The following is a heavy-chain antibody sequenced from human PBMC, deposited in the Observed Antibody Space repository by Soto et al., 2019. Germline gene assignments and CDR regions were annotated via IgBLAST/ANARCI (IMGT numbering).Heavy chain of an antibody. Sequence: QMQLVQSGAEVKKPGASVKVSCKASGYTFTSYYIHWVRQAPGQGLEWMGIINPRGGITTYAQKFQGRLTMTGDTSTSTVYMELSSLTSEDTAMYHCASSPAYGSSWYGIPPDLSHGMDVWDQGTTVTVSS. CDR1: GYTFTSYY. J-gene: IGHJ6*02. CDR2: INPRGGIT. V-gene: IGHV1-46*01. D-gene: IGHD6-13*01. CDR3: ASSPAYGSSWYGIPPDLSHGMDV.